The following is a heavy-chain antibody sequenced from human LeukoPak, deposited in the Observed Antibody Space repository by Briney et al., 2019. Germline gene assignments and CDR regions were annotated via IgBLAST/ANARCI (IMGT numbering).Heavy chain of an antibody. CDR2: IYSGGST. CDR1: GFTVSSNY. CDR3: ARSNYYYGMDV. Sequence: GGSLRLSCAASGFTVSSNYLSWVRQAPGKGLEWVSVIYSGGSTYYADSVKGRFTISRDNSKNTLYLQMNSLRAEDTAVYYCARSNYYYGMDVWGQGTTVTVS. J-gene: IGHJ6*02. V-gene: IGHV3-53*01.